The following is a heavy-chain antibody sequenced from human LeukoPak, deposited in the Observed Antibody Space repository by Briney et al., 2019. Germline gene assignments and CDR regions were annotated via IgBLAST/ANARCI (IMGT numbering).Heavy chain of an antibody. CDR3: ARDTSDYSGSYFDY. CDR2: IYTSGST. CDR1: GGSISSGSYY. D-gene: IGHD1-26*01. J-gene: IGHJ4*02. Sequence: PSETLSLTCTVSGGSISSGSYYWSWIRQPAGKGLEWIGRIYTSGSTNYNPSLKSRVTISVDTSKNQFSLKLSSVTAADTAVYYCARDTSDYSGSYFDYCGQGTLVTVSS. V-gene: IGHV4-61*02.